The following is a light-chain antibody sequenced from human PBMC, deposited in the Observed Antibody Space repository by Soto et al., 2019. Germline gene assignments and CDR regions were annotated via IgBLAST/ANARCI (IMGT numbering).Light chain of an antibody. V-gene: IGKV3-11*01. CDR1: QSISSA. CDR2: DAS. Sequence: EIVLTQSPATLSLSPGERATLSCRASQSISSALAWYQQRPGQAPRLLIYDASDRADGIPARFSGTRSGTDFTLTISSLEPEDFAVYYCQQRSNWPLVTFGPGTRVDV. CDR3: QQRSNWPLVT. J-gene: IGKJ3*01.